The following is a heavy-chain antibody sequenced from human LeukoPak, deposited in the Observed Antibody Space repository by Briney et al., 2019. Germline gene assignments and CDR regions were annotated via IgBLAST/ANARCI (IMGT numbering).Heavy chain of an antibody. CDR2: ISGSGGST. CDR3: AKLHDPYCSSTSCYAIGARLWNWFDP. J-gene: IGHJ5*02. CDR1: GFTFSSYG. D-gene: IGHD2-2*01. V-gene: IGHV3-23*01. Sequence: PGGTLRLSCAASGFTFSSYGMSWVRQAPGKGLEWVSAISGSGGSTYYADSVKGRFTISRDNSKNTLYLQMNSLRAEDTAVYYCAKLHDPYCSSTSCYAIGARLWNWFDPWGQGTLVTVSS.